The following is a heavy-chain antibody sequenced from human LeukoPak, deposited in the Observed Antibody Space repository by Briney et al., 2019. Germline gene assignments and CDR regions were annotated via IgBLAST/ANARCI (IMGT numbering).Heavy chain of an antibody. CDR2: IDPSDSYT. D-gene: IGHD3-16*01. V-gene: IGHV5-10-1*01. CDR1: GYSFTSYW. CDR3: ARLRFWGNWFDP. Sequence: RGESLKISCKGSGYSFTSYWISWVRQMPGKGLAWMGRIDPSDSYTNYRPSFQGHVTISADKSISTAYLQWSSLKASDTAMYYCARLRFWGNWFDPWGQGTLVTVSS. J-gene: IGHJ5*02.